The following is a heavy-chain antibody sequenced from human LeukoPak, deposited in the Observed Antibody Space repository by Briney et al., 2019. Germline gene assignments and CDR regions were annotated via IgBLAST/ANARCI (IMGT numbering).Heavy chain of an antibody. CDR2: IYYSGST. D-gene: IGHD6-13*01. CDR1: GGSISSYY. V-gene: IGHV4-59*01. J-gene: IGHJ3*02. Sequence: SETLSLTCTVSGGSISSYYWSWIRQPPGKGLEWFGYIYYSGSTNYNPSLKSRVTISVDTSKNQFSLKLSSVTAADTAVYYCASSHSSSWFVVGAFDIWGQGTMVTVSS. CDR3: ASSHSSSWFVVGAFDI.